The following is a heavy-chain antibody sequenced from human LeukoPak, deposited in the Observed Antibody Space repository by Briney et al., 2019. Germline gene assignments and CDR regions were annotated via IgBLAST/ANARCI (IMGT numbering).Heavy chain of an antibody. J-gene: IGHJ4*02. V-gene: IGHV3-23*01. D-gene: IGHD6-19*01. Sequence: GGSLRLSCAASGFTFSSYAMSWVRQAPGKGLEWVSAISGSGGSTYYADSVKGRFTISRDNSKNTLYLQMSSLRAEDTAVYYCAANLYSSGWYGDYWGQGTLVTVSS. CDR3: AANLYSSGWYGDY. CDR2: ISGSGGST. CDR1: GFTFSSYA.